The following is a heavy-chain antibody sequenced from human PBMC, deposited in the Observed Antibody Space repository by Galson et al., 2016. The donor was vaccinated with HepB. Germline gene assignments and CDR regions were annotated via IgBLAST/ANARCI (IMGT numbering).Heavy chain of an antibody. Sequence: SVKVSCKASGYMFTDYGVAWVRQAPGQGLEWIGWIRAHNGNTVFAQKFRGRVTMTTDTSTTTAYMSLSSLTSDDTAVYFCARAPGIEVSGVFHPWGQGTVLIVSS. CDR2: IRAHNGNT. D-gene: IGHD6-19*01. J-gene: IGHJ5*02. CDR3: ARAPGIEVSGVFHP. CDR1: GYMFTDYG. V-gene: IGHV1-18*01.